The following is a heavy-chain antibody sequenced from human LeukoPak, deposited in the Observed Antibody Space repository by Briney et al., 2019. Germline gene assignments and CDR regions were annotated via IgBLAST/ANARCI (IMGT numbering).Heavy chain of an antibody. CDR3: ARQSDGAVDY. J-gene: IGHJ4*02. CDR1: GYSFTSYW. Sequence: GEALRIPRKGSGYSFTSYWIGWVRQRPGKGLEGMGIIYPGDSDTRYSPSFQGQVTISADKSISTAYLQWSSLKASDTAMYYCARQSDGAVDYWGQGTLVTVSS. V-gene: IGHV5-51*01. CDR2: IYPGDSDT. D-gene: IGHD5-24*01.